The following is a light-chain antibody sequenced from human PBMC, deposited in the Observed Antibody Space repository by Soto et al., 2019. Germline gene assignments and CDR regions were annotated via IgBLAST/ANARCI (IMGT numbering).Light chain of an antibody. Sequence: AIQMTQSPSSLSASVGDRVTITCRASQDIRSYLGWYQQEPGKAPKLLIYAASSLQSGVPSRFSGSGSGKDFTLTISSLQPEDFATYYCLQDYSYPLTFGGGTKVEIK. J-gene: IGKJ4*01. CDR3: LQDYSYPLT. CDR2: AAS. CDR1: QDIRSY. V-gene: IGKV1-6*01.